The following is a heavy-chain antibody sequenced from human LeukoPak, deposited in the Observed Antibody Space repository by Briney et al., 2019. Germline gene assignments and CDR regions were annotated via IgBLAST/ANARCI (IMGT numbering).Heavy chain of an antibody. J-gene: IGHJ4*02. D-gene: IGHD7-27*01. CDR2: IYISGTT. CDR3: AREVNWGYDF. V-gene: IGHV4-4*07. Sequence: PSETLSLTCTVSGGSISNYYWTWIRQPAGKGLEWIGRIYISGTTKYNPLLKSRVTMSLDTSKNQFYLKLSSVTAADTAVYYCAREVNWGYDFWGQGTLVTVSS. CDR1: GGSISNYY.